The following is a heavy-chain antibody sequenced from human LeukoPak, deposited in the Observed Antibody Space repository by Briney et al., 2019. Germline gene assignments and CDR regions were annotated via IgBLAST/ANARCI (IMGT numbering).Heavy chain of an antibody. J-gene: IGHJ4*02. CDR2: TNTNSGGT. Sequence: ASVKVSCKASGYPFTGYYMHWVRQAPGQGLEWMGWTNTNSGGTNLAQKFQGRVTMTRDTSISTAYMELSSLRSDDTAVYYCARGEAYSYGHWYFDYWGQGTLVTVSS. CDR3: ARGEAYSYGHWYFDY. CDR1: GYPFTGYY. V-gene: IGHV1-2*02. D-gene: IGHD5-18*01.